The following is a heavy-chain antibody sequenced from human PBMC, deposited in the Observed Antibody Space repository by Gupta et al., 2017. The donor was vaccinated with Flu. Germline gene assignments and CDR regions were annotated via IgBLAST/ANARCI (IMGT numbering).Heavy chain of an antibody. V-gene: IGHV3-30*03. J-gene: IGHJ3*02. Sequence: VQVAESGGGGVQPGRSLGLSCAGSGFIFGSFAMHWVRQAPGKGLEWVAVISYDGSNEYSADSVKGRFTISRDNSKNTVFLQMTGLKTEDTAVYYCVRSSGAYYGGFDIWGQGTMVTVSS. CDR1: GFIFGSFA. D-gene: IGHD3-16*01. CDR3: VRSSGAYYGGFDI. CDR2: ISYDGSNE.